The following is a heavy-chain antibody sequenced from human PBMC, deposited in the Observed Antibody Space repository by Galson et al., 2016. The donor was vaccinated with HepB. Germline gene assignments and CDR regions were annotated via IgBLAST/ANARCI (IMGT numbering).Heavy chain of an antibody. J-gene: IGHJ6*03. Sequence: QSGAEVKKPGESLRISCKGSGYTFTSYWISWVRQMPGKGLEWMGRFDPSDSYTNYSPSFQGHVTISADKSISTAYLQWSSLKASDSAIYYCARLFCSSPSCYGAFYMDVWGKGTTVTVSS. V-gene: IGHV5-10-1*01. D-gene: IGHD2-2*01. CDR2: FDPSDSYT. CDR3: ARLFCSSPSCYGAFYMDV. CDR1: GYTFTSYW.